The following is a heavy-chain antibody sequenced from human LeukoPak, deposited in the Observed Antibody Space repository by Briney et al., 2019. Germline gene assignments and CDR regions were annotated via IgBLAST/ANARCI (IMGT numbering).Heavy chain of an antibody. D-gene: IGHD6-13*01. J-gene: IGHJ4*02. Sequence: ASVKVSCKASGYTFTGYHMHWVRQAPGQGLEWMGRINPNSGGTNYAQKFQGRVTMTRDTSISTAYMELSRLRSDDTAVYYCARDRSSSWVDYWGQGTLVTVSS. CDR3: ARDRSSSWVDY. V-gene: IGHV1-2*06. CDR1: GYTFTGYH. CDR2: INPNSGGT.